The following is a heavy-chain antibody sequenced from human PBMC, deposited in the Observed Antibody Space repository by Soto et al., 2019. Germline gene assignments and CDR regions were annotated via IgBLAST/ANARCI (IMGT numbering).Heavy chain of an antibody. J-gene: IGHJ5*02. V-gene: IGHV3-48*02. CDR3: ARDNGIEGSFDP. Sequence: SGGSLRLSCAASGFTFSRYSMNWVRQAPGKGLEWISYITSSSSTIYYADSVKGRFTISRDNAKDSLYLQMNSLRDEDTAMYYCARDNGIEGSFDPWGQGTLVTVSS. CDR2: ITSSSSTI. CDR1: GFTFSRYS.